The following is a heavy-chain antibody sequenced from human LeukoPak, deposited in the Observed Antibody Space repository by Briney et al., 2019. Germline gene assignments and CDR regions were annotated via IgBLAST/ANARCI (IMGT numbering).Heavy chain of an antibody. CDR3: ARRHHFGFLDS. V-gene: IGHV3-7*04. J-gene: IGHJ4*02. D-gene: IGHD3-10*01. CDR1: GVMFPSYW. Sequence: GGSLRLSCAASGVMFPSYWMTWVRQAPGKGLEWVANIKQDGSEKYYVDSVKGRYTISRDNAKNSVYMQMNSLRAEDTAVYYCARRHHFGFLDSWGQGTLVTVSS. CDR2: IKQDGSEK.